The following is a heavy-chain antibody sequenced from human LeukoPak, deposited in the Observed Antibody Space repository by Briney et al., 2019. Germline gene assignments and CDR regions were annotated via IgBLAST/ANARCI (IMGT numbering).Heavy chain of an antibody. CDR1: GFTFSSYG. J-gene: IGHJ4*02. CDR2: IRYDGSNK. Sequence: SGGSLRLSCAASGFTFSSYGMHWVRQAPGKGLEWVAFIRYDGSNKYCADAVKGRFTISRDNAKDSLYLQMNSRRAEETAVYYCASVIFGSGSVDYWGQGTLVTVSS. V-gene: IGHV3-30*02. D-gene: IGHD3-10*01. CDR3: ASVIFGSGSVDY.